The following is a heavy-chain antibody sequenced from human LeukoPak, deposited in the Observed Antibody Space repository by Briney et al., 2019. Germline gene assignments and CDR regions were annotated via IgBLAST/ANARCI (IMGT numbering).Heavy chain of an antibody. D-gene: IGHD3-22*01. CDR1: GYSFTSYW. CDR2: IDPSDSYT. Sequence: GESLRISCKGSGYSFTSYWISWVRQMPGKGLEWMGRIDPSDSYTNYSPSFQGQVTISADKSISTAYLQWSSLKASDTAMYYCARLLGYYYDSSGYSNWFDPWGQGTLVTVSS. CDR3: ARLLGYYYDSSGYSNWFDP. V-gene: IGHV5-10-1*04. J-gene: IGHJ5*02.